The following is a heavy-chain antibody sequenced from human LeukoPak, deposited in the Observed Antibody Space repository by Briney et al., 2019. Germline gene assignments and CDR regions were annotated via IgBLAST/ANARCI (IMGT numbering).Heavy chain of an antibody. Sequence: GGSLRLSCAASGFTFSSYSMNWVRQAPGKGLEWVSSISSSSYIYYADSVKGRFTISRDNAKNSLYLQMNSLRAEDTAVYYYARGSRGLYFDYWGQGTLVTVSS. CDR1: GFTFSSYS. V-gene: IGHV3-21*01. CDR3: ARGSRGLYFDY. CDR2: ISSSSYI. J-gene: IGHJ4*02.